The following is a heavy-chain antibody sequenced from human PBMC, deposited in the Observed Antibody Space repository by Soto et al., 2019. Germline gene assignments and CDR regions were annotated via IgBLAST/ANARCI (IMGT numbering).Heavy chain of an antibody. Sequence: SVKVSCKASGGTFSSYAISWVRQAPGQGLEWMGGIIPIFGTANYAQKFQGRVTITADESTSTAYMELSSLRSEDTAVHYCARREGDFWSGYYYYYYGMDVWGQGTTVTVSS. J-gene: IGHJ6*02. V-gene: IGHV1-69*13. D-gene: IGHD3-3*01. CDR3: ARREGDFWSGYYYYYYGMDV. CDR2: IIPIFGTA. CDR1: GGTFSSYA.